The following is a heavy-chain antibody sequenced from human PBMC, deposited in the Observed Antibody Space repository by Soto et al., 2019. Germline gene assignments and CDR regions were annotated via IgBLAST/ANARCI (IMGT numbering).Heavy chain of an antibody. CDR3: ASNYAYAEGYYWYGIDV. Sequence: EVQLVESGGGLVLPGGSLRLSCAASGFTFSRYWMHWVRQAPGKGLVWVSRISSYGSDTHYADSVKGRFTISRDNAKNTLYLQMNRLRADATAVYYCASNYAYAEGYYWYGIDVWGQVTTVTVAS. J-gene: IGHJ6*02. CDR1: GFTFSRYW. V-gene: IGHV3-74*01. D-gene: IGHD3-16*01. CDR2: ISSYGSDT.